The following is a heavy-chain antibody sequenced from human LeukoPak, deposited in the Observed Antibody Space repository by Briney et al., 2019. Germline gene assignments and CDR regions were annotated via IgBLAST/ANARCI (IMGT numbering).Heavy chain of an antibody. CDR3: ARVAGYDAFDI. J-gene: IGHJ3*02. Sequence: GGSLRLSCAASGFTFSSYGMHWVRQAPGKGLEWVAVIWYDGSNKYYADSVKGRFTISRDNSKNTLYLQMNSLSAEDTAVYYCARVAGYDAFDIWGQGTMVTVSS. V-gene: IGHV3-33*01. CDR2: IWYDGSNK. D-gene: IGHD1-14*01. CDR1: GFTFSSYG.